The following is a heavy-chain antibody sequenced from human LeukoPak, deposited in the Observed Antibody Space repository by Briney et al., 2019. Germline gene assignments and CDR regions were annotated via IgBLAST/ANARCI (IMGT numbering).Heavy chain of an antibody. Sequence: GGSLRLSCAASGFTFSSYAMHWVRQAPGKGLEYVSAINSNGGNTYYANSVKGSFTISRDNSKNTLYLQMGSLRAEDMAVYYCARGSDCSGGSCYRSGYDYWGQGTLVTVSS. CDR3: ARGSDCSGGSCYRSGYDY. CDR1: GFTFSSYA. J-gene: IGHJ4*02. D-gene: IGHD2-15*01. CDR2: INSNGGNT. V-gene: IGHV3-64*01.